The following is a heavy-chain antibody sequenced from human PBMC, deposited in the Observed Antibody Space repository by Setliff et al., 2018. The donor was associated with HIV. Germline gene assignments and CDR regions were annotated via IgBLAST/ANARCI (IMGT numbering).Heavy chain of an antibody. CDR2: VIPIFGST. J-gene: IGHJ2*01. V-gene: IGHV1-69*13. CDR3: ARDDHYYDMGSILSDWFFDL. Sequence: SVKVSCKASGYTFTGYYMHWVRQAPGQGLEWMGGVIPIFGSTTYAQKFQDRVTITADESKDTVEMELSSLTSEDTAVYYCARDDHYYDMGSILSDWFFDLWGRGTLVTVSS. CDR1: GYTFTGYY. D-gene: IGHD3-22*01.